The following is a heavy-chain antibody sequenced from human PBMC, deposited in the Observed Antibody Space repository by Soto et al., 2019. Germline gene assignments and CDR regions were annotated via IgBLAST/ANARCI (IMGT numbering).Heavy chain of an antibody. CDR2: IWYDGSNK. D-gene: IGHD2-15*01. J-gene: IGHJ6*02. Sequence: GGSLRLSCAASGFTFSSYGMHWVRQAPGKGLEWVAVIWYDGSNKYYADSVKGRFTISRDNSKNTLYLQMNSLRAEDTAVYYCARGDCSGGSCYLDVWGQGTTVTVSS. CDR3: ARGDCSGGSCYLDV. CDR1: GFTFSSYG. V-gene: IGHV3-33*01.